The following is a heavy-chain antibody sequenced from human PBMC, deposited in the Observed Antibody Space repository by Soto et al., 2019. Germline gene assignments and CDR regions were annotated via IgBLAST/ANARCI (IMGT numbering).Heavy chain of an antibody. Sequence: XSVKVSCKASVYTFTYNFMHWVRQAPGQGLEWMGIINPSGGTTRAAQKFQGRVTMTRDTSTSTVYMELSSLRSEDTAVYYCARGPHIAVDHYKKYYFDYWGQGPLVTVSS. CDR3: ARGPHIAVDHYKKYYFDY. D-gene: IGHD2-15*01. CDR1: VYTFTYNF. J-gene: IGHJ4*02. CDR2: INPSGGTT. V-gene: IGHV1-46*01.